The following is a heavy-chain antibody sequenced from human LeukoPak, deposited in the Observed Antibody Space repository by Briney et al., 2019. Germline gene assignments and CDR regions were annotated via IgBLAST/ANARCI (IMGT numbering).Heavy chain of an antibody. J-gene: IGHJ6*02. V-gene: IGHV1-8*01. CDR3: ARVEGSGWYRLGSYYYYGMDV. Sequence: ASVKVSFTASGYTFTIYDINWVRQAPGQGLEWMGWMNPNSGNTGYAQKFQGRVTMTRNTSISTAYMELSSLRSEDTAVYYCARVEGSGWYRLGSYYYYGMDVWGQGTTVTVSS. D-gene: IGHD6-19*01. CDR1: GYTFTIYD. CDR2: MNPNSGNT.